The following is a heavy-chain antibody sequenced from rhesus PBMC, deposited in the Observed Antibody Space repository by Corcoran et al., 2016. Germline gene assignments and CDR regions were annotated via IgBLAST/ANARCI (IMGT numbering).Heavy chain of an antibody. Sequence: QAQLVQSGAEVKKPGASVKLSCKASGYTFTSYSINWGRQAPGQGLEGMEWINPSNGKTGYAQKFQGRVTMTRDTSTSTAYMELSSLRSEDTAVYYCARMNTMDVWGRGVLVTVSS. CDR1: GYTFTSYS. CDR2: INPSNGKT. V-gene: IGHV1-200*01. J-gene: IGHJ5-2*02. D-gene: IGHD4-23*01. CDR3: ARMNTMDV.